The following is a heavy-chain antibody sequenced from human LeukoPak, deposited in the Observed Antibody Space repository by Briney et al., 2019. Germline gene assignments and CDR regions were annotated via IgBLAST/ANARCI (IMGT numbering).Heavy chain of an antibody. CDR2: ISPPGGGT. D-gene: IGHD2-8*01. J-gene: IGHJ1*01. Sequence: GGSLRLSCAASGFTFSTFSSYAMSWVRQAPGKGLKWLSGISPPGGGTYYADSVKGRFTISRDASKNTLSLQMDSLRAQDTAVYYCARDWVFWGQGTLVIVSS. V-gene: IGHV3-23*01. CDR1: GFTFSTFSSYA. CDR3: ARDWVF.